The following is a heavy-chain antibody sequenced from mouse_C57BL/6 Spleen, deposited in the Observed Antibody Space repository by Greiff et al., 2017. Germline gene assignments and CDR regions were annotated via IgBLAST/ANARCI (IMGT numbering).Heavy chain of an antibody. J-gene: IGHJ1*03. CDR3: ARALSYSGSSWGYFDV. V-gene: IGHV5-16*01. D-gene: IGHD1-1*01. Sequence: EVKLQESEGGLVQPGSSMKLSCTASGFTFSDYYMAWVRQVPEKGLEWVANINYDGSSTYYLDSLKSSFIISRDNAKTILFLQMSSRKSDDTATYYCARALSYSGSSWGYFDVWGTGTTVTVSS. CDR2: INYDGSST. CDR1: GFTFSDYY.